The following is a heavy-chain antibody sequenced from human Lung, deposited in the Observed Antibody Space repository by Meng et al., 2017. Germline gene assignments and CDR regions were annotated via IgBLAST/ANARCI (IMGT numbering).Heavy chain of an antibody. V-gene: IGHV4-4*07. CDR2: IHTRGST. J-gene: IGHJ4*02. CDR3: ARDRWGRGVVDY. CDR1: GGSITRYY. Sequence: APLDESGHGMVRPSAARALGCTVAGGSITRYYWVCVRQPAGKGLEWIRTIHTRGSTDYNPSLQSRVTISADTSKNQFSVKLTSMTAADTAVYYCARDRWGRGVVDYWGQGSLVTVSS. D-gene: IGHD2-21*02.